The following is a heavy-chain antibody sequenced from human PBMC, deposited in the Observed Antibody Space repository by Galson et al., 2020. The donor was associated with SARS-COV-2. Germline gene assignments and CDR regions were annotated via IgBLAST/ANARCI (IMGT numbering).Heavy chain of an antibody. J-gene: IGHJ5*02. CDR2: IHYSGST. CDR3: ARVLYDSSGFAFDP. D-gene: IGHD3-22*01. V-gene: IGHV4-59*13. CDR1: GGSISSYY. Sequence: SETLSLTCNVSGGSISSYYCSWIRQPPGTGLEWLGSIHYSGSTNYNPSLKSRVTISVDTSKNQFSLKLSSVTAADTAVYYCARVLYDSSGFAFDPWGQGTLVTVSS.